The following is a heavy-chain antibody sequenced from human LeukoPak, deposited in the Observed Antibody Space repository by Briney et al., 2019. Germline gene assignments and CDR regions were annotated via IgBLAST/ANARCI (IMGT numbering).Heavy chain of an antibody. Sequence: QPGASLRLSCAASGFIFSNYAMSWVRQAPGKGLEWVSAITGSGGSTYYADSVKGRFTISRDNSKNTLYPQMNSLRAEDTAVDYCAKWGDYDVLTGYYVSDYWGQGTLVTVSS. V-gene: IGHV3-23*01. CDR3: AKWGDYDVLTGYYVSDY. CDR1: GFIFSNYA. D-gene: IGHD3-9*01. CDR2: ITGSGGST. J-gene: IGHJ4*02.